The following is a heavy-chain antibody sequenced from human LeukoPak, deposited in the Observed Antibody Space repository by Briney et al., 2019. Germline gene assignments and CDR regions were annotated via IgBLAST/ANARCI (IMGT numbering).Heavy chain of an antibody. D-gene: IGHD3-22*01. CDR3: TREKSYYYDTSGSDY. J-gene: IGHJ4*02. CDR1: GFTFSSYA. CDR2: IRSKTYGGTT. V-gene: IGHV3-49*03. Sequence: PGGSLRLSCAASGFTFSSYAMSWFRQAPGKGLEWVSFIRSKTYGGTTEYAASVKGRFTISRDDSKSIAYLQMNSLKTEDTAMYYCTREKSYYYDTSGSDYWGQGTLVTVSS.